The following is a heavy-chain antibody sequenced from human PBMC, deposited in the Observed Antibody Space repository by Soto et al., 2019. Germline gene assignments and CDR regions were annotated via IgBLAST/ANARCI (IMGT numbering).Heavy chain of an antibody. CDR2: IYYSGST. Sequence: SETLYLTCTVSCGSISSSSYYWGWIRPPPGKGLEWIGSIYYSGSTYYNPSLKSRVTISVDTSKNQFSLKLSSATAADTAVYYCARRGIAARAAFDYWGQGTLVTVSS. J-gene: IGHJ4*02. CDR1: CGSISSSSYY. D-gene: IGHD6-6*01. V-gene: IGHV4-39*01. CDR3: ARRGIAARAAFDY.